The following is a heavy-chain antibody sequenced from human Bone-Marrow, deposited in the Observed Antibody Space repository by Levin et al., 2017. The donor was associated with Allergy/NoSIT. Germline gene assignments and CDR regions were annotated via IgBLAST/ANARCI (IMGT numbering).Heavy chain of an antibody. V-gene: IGHV1-18*04. CDR3: ARAAQPFTFYDSDGYAY. CDR2: VSAYNGHT. D-gene: IGHD2/OR15-2a*01. Sequence: VASVKVSCKTSGFIFKNYGFIWVRQAPGQGLEWMGWVSAYNGHTNYEVKFHGRVTLSADTSTNTTHLELRSLGSDDTAVYFCARAAQPFTFYDSDGYAYWGQGTLVTVSS. CDR1: GFIFKNYG. J-gene: IGHJ4*02.